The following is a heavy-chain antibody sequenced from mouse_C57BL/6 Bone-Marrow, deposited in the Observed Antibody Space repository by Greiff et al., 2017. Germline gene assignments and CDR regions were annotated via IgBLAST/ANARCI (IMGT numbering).Heavy chain of an antibody. CDR1: GFTFSNYW. CDR2: IRLKSDNYAT. J-gene: IGHJ4*01. D-gene: IGHD2-1*01. Sequence: EVHLVESGGGLVQPGGSMKLSCVASGFTFSNYWMNWVRQSPEKGLEWVAQIRLKSDNYATHYAESVKGRFTISRDDSKSSVYLQMNNLRAEDTGIYYCTGGNRYAMDYWGQGTSVTVSS. CDR3: TGGNRYAMDY. V-gene: IGHV6-3*01.